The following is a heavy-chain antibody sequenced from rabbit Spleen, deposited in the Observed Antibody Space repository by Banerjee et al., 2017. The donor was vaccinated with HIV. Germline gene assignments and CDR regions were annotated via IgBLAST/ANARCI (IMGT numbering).Heavy chain of an antibody. Sequence: QEQLVESGGGLVQPGGSLKLSCKASEFDFSNYGVSWVRQAPGKGLEWIGCIYTGNGKTYYASWAKGRFTISKTSSTTVTLRMTSLTAADRATYFCARDLVGVIGWNFYLWGPGTLVTVS. D-gene: IGHD1-1*01. CDR2: IYTGNGKT. J-gene: IGHJ4*01. CDR1: EFDFSNYG. V-gene: IGHV1S45*01. CDR3: ARDLVGVIGWNFYL.